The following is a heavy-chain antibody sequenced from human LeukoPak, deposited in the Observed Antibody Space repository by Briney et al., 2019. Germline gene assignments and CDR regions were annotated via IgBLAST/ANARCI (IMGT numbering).Heavy chain of an antibody. Sequence: GGSLRLSCAASGFTSSSYAMSWVRQAPGKGLEWVSTVSGSGGTTYYADSVKGRFTISRNNSKNTLYLQMNSLRVDDTAVYYCAKEAPYYYDSSGLYWGPGTLVTVSS. J-gene: IGHJ4*02. D-gene: IGHD3-22*01. CDR3: AKEAPYYYDSSGLY. CDR1: GFTSSSYA. V-gene: IGHV3-23*01. CDR2: VSGSGGTT.